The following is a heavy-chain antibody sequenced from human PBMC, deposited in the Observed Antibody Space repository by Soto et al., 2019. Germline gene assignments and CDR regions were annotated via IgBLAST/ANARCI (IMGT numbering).Heavy chain of an antibody. CDR3: AKTETFNGYYNAFDY. CDR2: ISGGGGST. D-gene: IGHD3-9*01. V-gene: IGHV3-23*01. CDR1: GFSFAGYA. Sequence: GGSLRLSCAASGFSFAGYALTWVRLAPGKGLEWVASISGGGGSTYYTDSVKGRFSIPRDNSNRVVYLQMGSLTAGDTAVYYCAKTETFNGYYNAFDYWGQGTQVTVSS. J-gene: IGHJ4*02.